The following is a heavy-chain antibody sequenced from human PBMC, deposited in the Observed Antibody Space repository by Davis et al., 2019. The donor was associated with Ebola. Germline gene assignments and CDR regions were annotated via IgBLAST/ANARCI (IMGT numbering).Heavy chain of an antibody. Sequence: PSETLSLTCTVSGGSISSSSYYWGWIRQPPGKGLEWIGTMYYSGSTYYNPSLRSRVTISVGTSKNRFSLKLSSVTVADTAVYYCASPRWYNILTGYSDAFEIWGQGTMVTVSS. CDR3: ASPRWYNILTGYSDAFEI. D-gene: IGHD3-9*01. CDR1: GGSISSSSYY. J-gene: IGHJ3*02. V-gene: IGHV4-39*01. CDR2: MYYSGST.